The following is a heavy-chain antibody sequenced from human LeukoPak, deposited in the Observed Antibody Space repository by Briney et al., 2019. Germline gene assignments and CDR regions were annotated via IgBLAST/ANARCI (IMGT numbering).Heavy chain of an antibody. CDR3: ARDRDYGTFDY. CDR1: GFTFSSYE. Sequence: GGSLRLSCAASGFTFSSYEMNWVRQAPGKGLEWVSSISVSGTYIYYSDSVKGRFTISRDNAKNSLYLEMNSLRSDGTAIYYCARDRDYGTFDYWGQGTLVTVSS. CDR2: ISVSGTYI. D-gene: IGHD4-17*01. V-gene: IGHV3-48*03. J-gene: IGHJ4*02.